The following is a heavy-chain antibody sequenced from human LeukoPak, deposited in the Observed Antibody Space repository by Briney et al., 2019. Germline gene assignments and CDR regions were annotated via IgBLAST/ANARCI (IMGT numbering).Heavy chain of an antibody. J-gene: IGHJ6*03. Sequence: ASVKVSCKASGYTFTSYGISWVRQAPGQGLEWMGWSSGYSGNTNYAQNVQGRVTMTTDTSTSTAYMELGSLTPDDTAVYFCARTHSSGWYSVGYYYMDVWGQGTMVTVSS. CDR1: GYTFTSYG. CDR3: ARTHSSGWYSVGYYYMDV. D-gene: IGHD6-19*01. V-gene: IGHV1-18*01. CDR2: SSGYSGNT.